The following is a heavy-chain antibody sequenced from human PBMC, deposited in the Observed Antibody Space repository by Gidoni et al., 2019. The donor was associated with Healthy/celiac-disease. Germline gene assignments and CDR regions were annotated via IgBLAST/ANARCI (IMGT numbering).Heavy chain of an antibody. CDR1: GGAFSGYY. CDR2: INHRGST. V-gene: IGHV4-34*01. Sequence: QGQLQQWGAGLLKPSETLSLTCAVNGGAFSGYYWSWIRQPPGKGLEWIGDINHRGSTNYNPSLKSRVTISVDTSKNQFSLKLSSVTAADTAVYYCARGPDIVVVPAAMKDWWFDPWGQGTLVTVSS. CDR3: ARGPDIVVVPAAMKDWWFDP. D-gene: IGHD2-2*01. J-gene: IGHJ5*02.